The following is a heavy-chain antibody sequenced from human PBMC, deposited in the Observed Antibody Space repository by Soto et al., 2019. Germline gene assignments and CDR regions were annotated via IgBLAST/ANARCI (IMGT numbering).Heavy chain of an antibody. CDR2: ISPSGSP. Sequence: TLSLTCSVSVGSVNSGGYSWSWIRQPPGKGLEWIGFISPSGSPAYNPSLKSRVTISVDRSNNQISLEISSVTAADTAVYYCTRGVLAWGPGTLVTVSS. D-gene: IGHD2-8*01. CDR3: TRGVLA. J-gene: IGHJ5*02. CDR1: VGSVNSGGYS. V-gene: IGHV4-30-2*01.